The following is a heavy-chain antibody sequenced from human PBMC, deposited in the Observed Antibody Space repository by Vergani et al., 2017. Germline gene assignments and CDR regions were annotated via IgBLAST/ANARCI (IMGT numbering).Heavy chain of an antibody. CDR3: ARVHGSYLDWFDP. CDR1: GYTFTGYY. J-gene: IGHJ5*02. CDR2: IIPIFGTA. D-gene: IGHD1-26*01. V-gene: IGHV1-69*06. Sequence: QVQLVQSGAEVKKPGASVKVSCKASGYTFTGYYMHWVRQAPGQGLEWMGGIIPIFGTANYAQKFQGRVTITADKSTSTAYMELSSLRSEDTAVYYCARVHGSYLDWFDPWGQGTLVTVSS.